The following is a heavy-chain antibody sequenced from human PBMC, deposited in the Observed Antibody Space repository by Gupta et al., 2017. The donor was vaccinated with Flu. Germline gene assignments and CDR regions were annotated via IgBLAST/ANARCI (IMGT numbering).Heavy chain of an antibody. J-gene: IGHJ6*02. D-gene: IGHD3-10*01. Sequence: EVQLVESGGGLVKPGGSLRLSCAASGFTFSSYSMNWVRQAPGKGLEWVSSISSSSSYIYYADSVKGRFTISRDNAKNSLYLQMNSLRAEDTAVYYCARWSRGEYRGDYYYYGMDVWGQGTTVTVSS. V-gene: IGHV3-21*01. CDR3: ARWSRGEYRGDYYYYGMDV. CDR1: GFTFSSYS. CDR2: ISSSSSYI.